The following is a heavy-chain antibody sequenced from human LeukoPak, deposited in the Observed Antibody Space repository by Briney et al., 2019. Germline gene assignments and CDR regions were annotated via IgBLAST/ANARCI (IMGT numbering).Heavy chain of an antibody. CDR1: GFTVSSNY. CDR2: IHSGGST. D-gene: IGHD6-13*01. J-gene: IGHJ4*02. Sequence: GGSLRLSCAASGFTVSSNYMSWVRQAPGKWLEWVSVIHSGGSTSYVDSVKGRFTISRDNSKNTLYLQMNSLRAEDTAVYYCARGPLAAAGLYWGQGTLVTVSS. V-gene: IGHV3-53*01. CDR3: ARGPLAAAGLY.